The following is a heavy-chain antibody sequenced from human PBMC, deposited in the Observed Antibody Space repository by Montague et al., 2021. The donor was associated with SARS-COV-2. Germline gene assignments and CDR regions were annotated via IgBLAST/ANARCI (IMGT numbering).Heavy chain of an antibody. CDR3: ARGLLTINMIVVVMAGASNWFVP. V-gene: IGHV4-34*01. Sequence: SETLSLTCAVYGGSFSGYYWSWIRQPPGKGLEWIGEINQSESPNYNPSLKSRVTISLDTSKNQISLRLTSVTAADTAVYYCARGLLTINMIVVVMAGASNWFVPWGQGTLVTVSS. J-gene: IGHJ5*02. CDR2: INQSESP. CDR1: GGSFSGYY. D-gene: IGHD3-22*01.